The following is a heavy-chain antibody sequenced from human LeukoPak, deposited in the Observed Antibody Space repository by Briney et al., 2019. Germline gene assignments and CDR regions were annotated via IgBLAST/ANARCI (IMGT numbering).Heavy chain of an antibody. V-gene: IGHV1-2*02. J-gene: IGHJ6*02. CDR1: GYTFTGYY. CDR3: AKTTVVTPPNFYYYYYGMDV. D-gene: IGHD4-23*01. Sequence: ASVKVSCKASGYTFTGYYMHWVRHAPRQGLEWMGWINPNSGGTNYAQKFQGRVTMTRDTSISTAYMELSRLRSDDRAVYYCAKTTVVTPPNFYYYYYGMDVWGQGTTVTVSS. CDR2: INPNSGGT.